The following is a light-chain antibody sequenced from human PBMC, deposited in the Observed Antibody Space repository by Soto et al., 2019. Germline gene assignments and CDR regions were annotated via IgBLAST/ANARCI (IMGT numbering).Light chain of an antibody. J-gene: IGKJ4*01. Sequence: EIELTQFPSSLSLSPGDGATLSCRASQSVSSYLDWYQQKRGQAPKLLIYDSSHMATGVPARFSGSGSGTDFTLIISSLQPEDIAVYYCQQRGVFPLTFGGGTKVEIK. V-gene: IGKV3-11*01. CDR1: QSVSSY. CDR2: DSS. CDR3: QQRGVFPLT.